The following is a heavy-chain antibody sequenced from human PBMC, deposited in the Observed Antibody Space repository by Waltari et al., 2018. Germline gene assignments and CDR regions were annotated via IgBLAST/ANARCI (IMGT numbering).Heavy chain of an antibody. Sequence: EVHLVESGGGLVKPGGSLRLSCAASGFSFSDYSRNWVRQAPGKGLEWVSSISSSSGYTHYADSVKGRFTISRDNAKNSLYLQMNSLRAEDTAVYYCATGGWGFYLDYWGQGTLVTVSS. CDR2: ISSSSGYT. CDR3: ATGGWGFYLDY. J-gene: IGHJ4*02. D-gene: IGHD7-27*01. CDR1: GFSFSDYS. V-gene: IGHV3-21*01.